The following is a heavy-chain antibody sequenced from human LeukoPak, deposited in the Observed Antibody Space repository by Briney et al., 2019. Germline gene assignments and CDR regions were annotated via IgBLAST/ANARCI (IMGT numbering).Heavy chain of an antibody. CDR1: GFTFSGYA. CDR2: ISGSGGST. CDR3: AKDCSPYYYYGMDV. Sequence: GGSLRLSCAASGFTFSGYAMSWVRQAPGKGLEWVSAISGSGGSTYYADSVKGRFTISRDNSKNTLYLQMNSLRAEDTAVYYCAKDCSPYYYYGMDVWGQGTTVTVSS. D-gene: IGHD6-13*01. J-gene: IGHJ6*02. V-gene: IGHV3-23*01.